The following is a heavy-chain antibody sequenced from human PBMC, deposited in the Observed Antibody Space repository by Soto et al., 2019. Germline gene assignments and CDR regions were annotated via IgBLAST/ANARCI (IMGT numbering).Heavy chain of an antibody. D-gene: IGHD1-26*01. CDR2: IVVGSGNT. CDR1: GFTFTSSA. Sequence: QMQLVQSGPEVKKPGTSVKVSCKASGFTFTSSAMQWVRQARGQRLEWIGWIVVGSGNTNYAQKFQERVAITRDMSTSTAYMELSSLRSEETAVYYCAADQANSGSYRFDLWGRGTLVTVSS. CDR3: AADQANSGSYRFDL. J-gene: IGHJ2*01. V-gene: IGHV1-58*02.